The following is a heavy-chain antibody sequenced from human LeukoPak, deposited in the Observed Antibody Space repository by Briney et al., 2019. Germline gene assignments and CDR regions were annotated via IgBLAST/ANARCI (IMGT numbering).Heavy chain of an antibody. V-gene: IGHV4-4*02. J-gene: IGHJ3*02. D-gene: IGHD3-22*01. CDR3: AKHGPRWNHYYDSRDAFDI. CDR2: IYHSGST. CDR1: GGSISSSEW. Sequence: PSETLSLTCTVSGGSISSSEWWGWVRQPPGKGLEWIGEIYHSGSTNYIPSLKSRVTMSVDKSKNQFSLKVSSVTAADTAVYYCAKHGPRWNHYYDSRDAFDIWGQGTMVTVSS.